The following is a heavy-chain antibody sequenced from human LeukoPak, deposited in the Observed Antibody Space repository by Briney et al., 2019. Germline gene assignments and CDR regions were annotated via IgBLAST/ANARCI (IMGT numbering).Heavy chain of an antibody. J-gene: IGHJ4*02. Sequence: SETLSLTCTVSGGSISSYYWSWIRQPAGKGLEWIGRIYTSGSTNYNPSLKSRVTMSVDTSKNRFSLKLSSVTAADTAVYYCARATSDFWSGYPEVYFDYWGQGTLVTVSS. V-gene: IGHV4-4*07. CDR3: ARATSDFWSGYPEVYFDY. D-gene: IGHD3-3*01. CDR2: IYTSGST. CDR1: GGSISSYY.